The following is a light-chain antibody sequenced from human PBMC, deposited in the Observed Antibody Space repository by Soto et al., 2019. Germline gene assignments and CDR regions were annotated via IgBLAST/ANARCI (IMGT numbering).Light chain of an antibody. Sequence: QSALTQPASVSRSPGQSITISCSGTTNDIGGYNYVSWYQHHPGKVPKVIIYEVRNRPSGVSNRFSGSKSGNTASLTISGLQAEDEADYYCCSYTVSATLVFGGGTKLTVL. J-gene: IGLJ3*02. CDR2: EVR. CDR3: CSYTVSATLV. V-gene: IGLV2-14*01. CDR1: TNDIGGYNY.